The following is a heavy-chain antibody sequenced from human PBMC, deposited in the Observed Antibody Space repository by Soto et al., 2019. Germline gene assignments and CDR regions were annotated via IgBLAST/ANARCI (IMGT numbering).Heavy chain of an antibody. CDR1: GFTFSSYW. D-gene: IGHD6-19*01. CDR3: ARVGSSPYYFDY. J-gene: IGHJ4*02. CDR2: IKKDGSEK. V-gene: IGHV3-7*04. Sequence: PGGSLRLSCAASGFTFSSYWMSWVRQSPGKGLEWVDNIKKDGSEKYYADSVKGRFTISRDNAKNSMYLQMNSLRAEDTGVYYCARVGSSPYYFDYWGQGTLVTVSS.